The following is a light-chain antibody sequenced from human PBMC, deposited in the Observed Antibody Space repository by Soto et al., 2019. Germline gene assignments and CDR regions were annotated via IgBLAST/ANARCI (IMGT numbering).Light chain of an antibody. CDR2: AAS. Sequence: IQLTQSPSSLSASVGDRVTITCRASQGISSFLAWYQQKPGKAPKILISAASTLQSGVPSRFSGSGSGTDFTLTISSLQPEDFASYSCQQLNSFPLTFGGGTKVEIK. CDR3: QQLNSFPLT. J-gene: IGKJ4*01. V-gene: IGKV1-9*01. CDR1: QGISSF.